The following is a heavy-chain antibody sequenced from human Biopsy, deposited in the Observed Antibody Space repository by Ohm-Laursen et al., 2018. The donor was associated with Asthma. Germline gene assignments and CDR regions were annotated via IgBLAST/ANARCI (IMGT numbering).Heavy chain of an antibody. CDR2: VFWSGST. Sequence: PSLTLSLTCRVSGGYNGSSDHLWASIRQAPGWGLEWIGFVFWSGSTHYRRSLERRVSISIDTSTNEFSMKLRSVTPADTAVYFCARVVSYEDINFGIDVWGPGNPVAVS. J-gene: IGHJ6*02. V-gene: IGHV4-30-4*01. CDR3: ARVVSYEDINFGIDV. CDR1: GGYNGSSDHL. D-gene: IGHD3-3*01.